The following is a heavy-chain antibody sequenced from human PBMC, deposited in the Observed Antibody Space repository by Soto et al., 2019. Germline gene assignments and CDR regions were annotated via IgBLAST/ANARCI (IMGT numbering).Heavy chain of an antibody. D-gene: IGHD3-10*01. V-gene: IGHV3-30-3*01. CDR2: ISYDGSNK. CDR3: ARVFDYYGSGYNWFDP. J-gene: IGHJ5*02. Sequence: GGSLRLSCAASGFTFSSYAMHWVRQAPGKGLEWVAVISYDGSNKYYADSVKGRFTISRDNSKNTLYLQMNSLRAEDTAVYYCARVFDYYGSGYNWFDPWGQGTLVTVSS. CDR1: GFTFSSYA.